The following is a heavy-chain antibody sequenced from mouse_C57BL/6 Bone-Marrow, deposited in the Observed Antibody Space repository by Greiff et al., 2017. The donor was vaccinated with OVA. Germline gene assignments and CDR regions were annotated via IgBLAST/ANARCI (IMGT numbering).Heavy chain of an antibody. D-gene: IGHD1-2*01. J-gene: IGHJ3*01. V-gene: IGHV1-81*01. CDR1: GYTFTSYG. CDR3: ARHGWSWFAY. Sequence: VHLVESGAELARPGASVKLSCKASGYTFTSYGISWVKQRTGQGLEWIGEIYPRSGNTYYNEKFKGKATLTADKSSSTADMELRSLTSEDSAVYFCARHGWSWFAYWGQGTLVTVSA. CDR2: IYPRSGNT.